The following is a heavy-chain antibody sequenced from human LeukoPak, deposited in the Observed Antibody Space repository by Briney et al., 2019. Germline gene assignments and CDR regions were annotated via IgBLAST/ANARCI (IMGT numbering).Heavy chain of an antibody. CDR1: GFSFSTYS. J-gene: IGHJ4*02. D-gene: IGHD1-1*01. V-gene: IGHV3-48*04. CDR2: IVGSSSNI. CDR3: ATDSPETAAFDY. Sequence: WGSLRLSCTASGFSFSTYSMNWVRQAPGKGLEWVSYIVGSSSNIYYADSVKGRFTISRDNAKNSLYLQMDSLRAEDTAVYYCATDSPETAAFDYWGQGTLVTVSS.